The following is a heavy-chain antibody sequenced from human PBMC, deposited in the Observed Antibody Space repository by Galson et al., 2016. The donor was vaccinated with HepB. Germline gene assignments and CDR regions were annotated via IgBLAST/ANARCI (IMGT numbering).Heavy chain of an antibody. Sequence: LRLSCAASGFTFSDHYVDWVRQAPGKGLEWVGRSRIEAYRYTTEYAASVKGRFTISRDDSKDSVYLQMNSLKTEDTAVYYCAGDASGSYRWEFWGQGTLVTVSS. CDR3: AGDASGSYRWEF. J-gene: IGHJ4*02. D-gene: IGHD3-10*01. CDR1: GFTFSDHY. V-gene: IGHV3-72*01. CDR2: SRIEAYRYTT.